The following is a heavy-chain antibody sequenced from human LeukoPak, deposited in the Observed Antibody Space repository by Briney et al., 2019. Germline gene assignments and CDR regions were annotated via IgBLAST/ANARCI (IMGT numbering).Heavy chain of an antibody. D-gene: IGHD3-9*01. J-gene: IGHJ4*02. CDR2: ISAYNGNT. V-gene: IGHV1-18*01. CDR1: GYTFTSYG. CDR3: ARDWLVIKMGDPVDY. Sequence: WASVKVSCKASGYTFTSYGISWVRQAPGQGLEWMGWISAYNGNTNYAQKLQGRVTMTTDTSTSTAYMELRSLRSDDTAVYYCARDWLVIKMGDPVDYWGQGTLVTVSS.